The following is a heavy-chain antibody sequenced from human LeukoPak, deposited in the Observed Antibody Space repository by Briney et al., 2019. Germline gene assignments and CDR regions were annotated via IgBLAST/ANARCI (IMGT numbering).Heavy chain of an antibody. Sequence: PGGSLRLSCAASGFTFSDYYMSWIRQAPGKGLEWVSYISSSGSTIYYADSVKGRFTISRDNSKNTLYLQMNSLRAEDTAVYYCAKRSLLWFGELFEGDAFDIWGQGTMVTVSS. CDR3: AKRSLLWFGELFEGDAFDI. J-gene: IGHJ3*02. V-gene: IGHV3-11*01. CDR2: ISSSGSTI. CDR1: GFTFSDYY. D-gene: IGHD3-10*01.